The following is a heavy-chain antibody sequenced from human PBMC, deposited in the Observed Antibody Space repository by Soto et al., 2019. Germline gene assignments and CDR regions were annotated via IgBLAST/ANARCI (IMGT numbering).Heavy chain of an antibody. CDR3: AKGSIVGATKDWFDP. CDR2: ISYDGSSK. D-gene: IGHD1-26*01. J-gene: IGHJ5*02. Sequence: QVQLVESGGGVVQPGRSLRLSCAASGFTFSSYGIYWVRQAPGKGLEWVAVISYDGSSKYYADSVKGRLTISRDNSENTLYLQMNSLRAEDTAVYYCAKGSIVGATKDWFDPWGQGTLVTVSS. V-gene: IGHV3-30*18. CDR1: GFTFSSYG.